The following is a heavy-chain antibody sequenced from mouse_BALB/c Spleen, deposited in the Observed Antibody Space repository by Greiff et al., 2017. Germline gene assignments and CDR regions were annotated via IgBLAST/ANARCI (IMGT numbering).Heavy chain of an antibody. CDR1: GYTFTDYV. D-gene: IGHD1-2*01. CDR3: ARGVTTARFAY. CDR2: IYPGSGST. Sequence: VHLVESGPELVKPGASVKMSCKASGYTFTDYVISWVKQRTGQGLEWIGEIYPGSGSTYYNEKFKGKATLTADKSSNTAYMQLSSLTSEDSAVFFCARGVTTARFAYWGQGTLVTVAA. J-gene: IGHJ3*01. V-gene: IGHV1-77*01.